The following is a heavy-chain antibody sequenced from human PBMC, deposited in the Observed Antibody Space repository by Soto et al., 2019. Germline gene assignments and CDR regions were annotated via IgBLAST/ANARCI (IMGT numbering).Heavy chain of an antibody. CDR3: ARVWPSITGTTWVFDY. J-gene: IGHJ4*02. CDR2: IYYSGST. CDR1: GGSISSYY. V-gene: IGHV4-59*01. D-gene: IGHD1-7*01. Sequence: PSETLSLTCTVSGGSISSYYWSWIRQPPGKGLEWIGYIYYSGSTNYNPPLKSRVTISVDTSKNQFSLKLSSVTAADTAVYYCARVWPSITGTTWVFDYWGQGTLVTVSS.